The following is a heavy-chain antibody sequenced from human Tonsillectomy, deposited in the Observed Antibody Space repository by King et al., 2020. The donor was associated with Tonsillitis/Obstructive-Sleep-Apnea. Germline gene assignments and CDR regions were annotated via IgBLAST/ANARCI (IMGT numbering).Heavy chain of an antibody. D-gene: IGHD6-19*01. CDR1: GYSFTSYW. CDR2: IYPGDSDT. Sequence: QLVQSGAEVKKPGESVKISCKGSGYSFTSYWIAWVRQMPGKGLEWMGIIYPGDSDTKYSPSFQGQVTISVDKSNSTAYLQWSSLKASDTAMYYCARLGMAVAATFPSPDYWGQGTRVSVSS. J-gene: IGHJ4*02. V-gene: IGHV5-51*01. CDR3: ARLGMAVAATFPSPDY.